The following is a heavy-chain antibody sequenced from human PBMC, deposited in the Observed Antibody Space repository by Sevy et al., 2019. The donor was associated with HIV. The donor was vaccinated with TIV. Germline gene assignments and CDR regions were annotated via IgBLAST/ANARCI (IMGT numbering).Heavy chain of an antibody. D-gene: IGHD3-22*01. CDR3: ATAREYYEDNSGYFDY. CDR1: GHTLTEIS. V-gene: IGHV1-24*01. Sequence: ASVKVSCKVSGHTLTEISMHWVRQTPGRGLEGMGRFDPEDGETIYAQKFQGRITMTEDTSTDTAYLELSSLRSEDTAMYYCATAREYYEDNSGYFDYWGPGTLVTVSS. CDR2: FDPEDGET. J-gene: IGHJ4*02.